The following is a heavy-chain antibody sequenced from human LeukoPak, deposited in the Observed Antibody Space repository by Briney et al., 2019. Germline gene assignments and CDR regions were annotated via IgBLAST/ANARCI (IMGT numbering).Heavy chain of an antibody. CDR3: ARDPGYNYGSDY. CDR2: ISAYNDNT. V-gene: IGHV1-18*01. Sequence: ASVKVSCKASGYTFTSYGIRWVRQAPGQGLEWMGWISAYNDNTSYAQKLQGRVTMTTETSTSTAYMELRSLRSDDTAVYYCARDPGYNYGSDYWGQGTLVTVSS. J-gene: IGHJ4*02. D-gene: IGHD5-18*01. CDR1: GYTFTSYG.